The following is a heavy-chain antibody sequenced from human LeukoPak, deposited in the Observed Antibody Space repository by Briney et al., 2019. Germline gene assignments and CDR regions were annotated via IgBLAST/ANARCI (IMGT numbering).Heavy chain of an antibody. J-gene: IGHJ4*02. CDR2: IIPILGIA. CDR1: GGTFSSYT. V-gene: IGHV1-69*04. D-gene: IGHD3-22*01. Sequence: SVKVSCKASGGTFSSYTISWVRQAPGQGLEWMGRIIPILGIANYAQKFQGRVTITADKSTSTAYMELSSLRSEDTAVYCCARDPSDSSGSRDWGQGTLVTVSS. CDR3: ARDPSDSSGSRD.